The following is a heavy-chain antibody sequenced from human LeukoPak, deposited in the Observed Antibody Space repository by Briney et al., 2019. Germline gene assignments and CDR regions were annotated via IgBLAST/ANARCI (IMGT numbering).Heavy chain of an antibody. D-gene: IGHD6-13*01. Sequence: AGGSLRLSCAASGFTFSNYEMTWVRQAPGKGLEWVSYISSSGSSIYFADSVKGRFTISRDNAKNSLYLQMNSLRAEDTAVYYCARGVMAAAGRNFDYWGQGTLVTVSS. CDR1: GFTFSNYE. CDR3: ARGVMAAAGRNFDY. J-gene: IGHJ4*02. V-gene: IGHV3-48*03. CDR2: ISSSGSSI.